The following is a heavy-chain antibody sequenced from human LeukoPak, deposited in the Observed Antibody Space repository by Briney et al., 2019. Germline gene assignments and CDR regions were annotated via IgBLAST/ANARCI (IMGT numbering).Heavy chain of an antibody. CDR3: ARTLSTAPLGGDAFDI. V-gene: IGHV1-2*02. Sequence: GASVKVSCKASGYTFTGYYIHWARQAPGQGLEWMGWINPNSGGTYFAQKFQGRVTMTRDTSIITAYMELSRLRSDDTAVYYCARTLSTAPLGGDAFDIWGQGTMLTVSS. D-gene: IGHD3-16*02. CDR1: GYTFTGYY. CDR2: INPNSGGT. J-gene: IGHJ3*02.